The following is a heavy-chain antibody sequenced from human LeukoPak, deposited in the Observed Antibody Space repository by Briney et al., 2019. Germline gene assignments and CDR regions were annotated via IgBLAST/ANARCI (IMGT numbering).Heavy chain of an antibody. D-gene: IGHD6-19*01. V-gene: IGHV3-49*03. CDR1: GFTFGDYA. J-gene: IGHJ3*02. CDR3: TRSTRPGIAVAGRAFDI. Sequence: GGSLRLSCTASGFTFGDYAMSWFRQAPGKGLEWVGFIRSKAYGGTTEYAASVKGRFTISRDDSKSIAYLQMNSLKTEDTAVYYCTRSTRPGIAVAGRAFDIWGQGTMVTVSS. CDR2: IRSKAYGGTT.